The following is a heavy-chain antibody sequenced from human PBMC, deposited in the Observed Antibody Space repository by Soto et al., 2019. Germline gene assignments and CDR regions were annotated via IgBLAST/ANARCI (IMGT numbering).Heavy chain of an antibody. Sequence: EVQLVESGGGLVQPGRSLRLSCAASGFTFDDYAMHWVRQAPGKGLEWVSGISWNSGSIGYADSVKGRFTISRDNAKNSLYLQMNSLRAEDTALYYCAKDMGRRSSSWYTGDIWGQGTMVTVSS. V-gene: IGHV3-9*01. CDR2: ISWNSGSI. J-gene: IGHJ3*02. CDR3: AKDMGRRSSSWYTGDI. CDR1: GFTFDDYA. D-gene: IGHD6-13*01.